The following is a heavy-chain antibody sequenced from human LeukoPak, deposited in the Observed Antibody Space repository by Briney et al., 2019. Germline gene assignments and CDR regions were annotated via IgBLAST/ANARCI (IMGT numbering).Heavy chain of an antibody. Sequence: GGSLRLSCAACGFTFSHYSIDWVRQAPGKGLERVASITSSSSHIYYADSVKGRFTISRDNAKNVLYLQMNSLRAEDTAIYYCARVMMGATVTTFHYYCMDVWGVGTTVTVSS. V-gene: IGHV3-21*01. CDR2: ITSSSSHI. CDR1: GFTFSHYS. J-gene: IGHJ6*03. CDR3: ARVMMGATVTTFHYYCMDV. D-gene: IGHD4-11*01.